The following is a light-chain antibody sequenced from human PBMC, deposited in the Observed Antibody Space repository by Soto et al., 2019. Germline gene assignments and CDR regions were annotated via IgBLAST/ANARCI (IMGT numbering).Light chain of an antibody. Sequence: QSVLTQPPSVSGAPGQRVTISCTGSSSNIGAGYAVHWYQQLPGTAPKLLIYIDNTRPSGVPDRFSGSRSGTSASLAITGRQADDEADYYCQSYDSSLSGRVFGGGTKLTVL. J-gene: IGLJ3*02. CDR3: QSYDSSLSGRV. V-gene: IGLV1-40*01. CDR1: SSNIGAGYA. CDR2: IDN.